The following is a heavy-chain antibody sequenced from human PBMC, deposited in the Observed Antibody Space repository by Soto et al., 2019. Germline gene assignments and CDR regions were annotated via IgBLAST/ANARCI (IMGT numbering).Heavy chain of an antibody. J-gene: IGHJ4*02. D-gene: IGHD2-21*02. Sequence: SETLSLTCTVSGGSISSGGYYWSWIRQHPGKGLEWSGYIYYSGSTYYNPALKSRVTISVDTAKNQFSLKLSSVTAADSAVYSCARAYGGNSYYFDYWGQGTLVTVSS. CDR2: IYYSGST. V-gene: IGHV4-31*03. CDR1: GGSISSGGYY. CDR3: ARAYGGNSYYFDY.